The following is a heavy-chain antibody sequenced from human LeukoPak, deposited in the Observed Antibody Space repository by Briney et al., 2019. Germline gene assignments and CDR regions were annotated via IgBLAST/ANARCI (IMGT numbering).Heavy chain of an antibody. D-gene: IGHD2-15*01. Sequence: SETLSLTCAVYGGSFSGYYWSWIRQPPGKGLEWIGEINHSGSPYYNPSLKSRVTISVDTSRNQFSLKLSSVTAADTAVYYCARDQGGYCSGGSCYRASSSGNDYWGQGTLVTVSS. CDR2: INHSGSP. CDR1: GGSFSGYY. J-gene: IGHJ4*02. V-gene: IGHV4-34*01. CDR3: ARDQGGYCSGGSCYRASSSGNDY.